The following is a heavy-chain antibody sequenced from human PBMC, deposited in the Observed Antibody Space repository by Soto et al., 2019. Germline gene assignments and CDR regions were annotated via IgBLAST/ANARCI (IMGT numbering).Heavy chain of an antibody. CDR1: GYTFSEHG. Sequence: ASVKVSCKASGYTFSEHGFSWVRQGPGQGLEWLGWISAFTGFTDYAQKFQGRLTLTTDTSTSTAYMELRSLRSDDTAVYYCAKDRPRLTQQFNGVSWGQGTLVTVSS. CDR2: ISAFTGFT. CDR3: AKDRPRLTQQFNGVS. J-gene: IGHJ5*02. V-gene: IGHV1-18*01. D-gene: IGHD2-8*01.